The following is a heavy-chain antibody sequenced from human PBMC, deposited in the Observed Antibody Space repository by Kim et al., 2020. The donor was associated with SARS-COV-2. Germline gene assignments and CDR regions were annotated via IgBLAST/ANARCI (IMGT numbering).Heavy chain of an antibody. J-gene: IGHJ4*02. Sequence: ASVKVSCKASGYTFTSYAMHWVRQAPGQRLEWMGWINAGNGNTKYSQKFQGRVTITRDTSASTAYMELSSLRSEDTAVYYCARDVLYCSGGSCNNLFDYWGQGTLVTVSS. D-gene: IGHD2-15*01. CDR2: INAGNGNT. CDR1: GYTFTSYA. CDR3: ARDVLYCSGGSCNNLFDY. V-gene: IGHV1-3*01.